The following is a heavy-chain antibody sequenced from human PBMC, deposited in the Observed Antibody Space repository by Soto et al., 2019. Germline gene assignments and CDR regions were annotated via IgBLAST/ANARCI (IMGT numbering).Heavy chain of an antibody. V-gene: IGHV3-23*01. CDR3: AKEIAASFSPVALRYYGTVF. CDR1: GLTFSSYA. J-gene: IGHJ6*02. Sequence: GGSLRLSCAASGLTFSSYAMSWFRQAPGKGLEWVSAISGSGGSTYYADSVKGRFTISRDNSKNTLYLQMNSLRAEDTAVYYCAKEIAASFSPVALRYYGTVFRCQGTLVSVFS. D-gene: IGHD6-13*01. CDR2: ISGSGGST.